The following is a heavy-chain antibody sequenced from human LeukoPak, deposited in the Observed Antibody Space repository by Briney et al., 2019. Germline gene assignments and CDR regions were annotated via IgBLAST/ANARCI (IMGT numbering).Heavy chain of an antibody. CDR2: ISWNSGSI. CDR3: AKAPRSCYYYYYMDV. V-gene: IGHV3-9*01. CDR1: GFTFDDYA. D-gene: IGHD2-15*01. Sequence: GGSLRLSCAASGFTFDDYAMHWVRQAPGKGLEWVSGISWNSGSIGYADSVKGRFTISRDNAKNSLYLQMNSLRAEDTALYYCAKAPRSCYYYYYMDVWGKGTTVTISS. J-gene: IGHJ6*03.